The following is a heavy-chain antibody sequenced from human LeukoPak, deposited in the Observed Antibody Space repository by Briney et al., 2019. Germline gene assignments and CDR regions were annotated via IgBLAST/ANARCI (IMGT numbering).Heavy chain of an antibody. CDR2: INPNSGGT. CDR1: GYTFTGYY. J-gene: IGHJ3*01. Sequence: ASVKVSCKASGYTFTGYYIRWVRQAPGQGLEWMGWINPNSGGTNYAQTLQGRVTMTRDTSIRTAYIELSRLRSDDTAVYHCARDYYGAGSYMELWGQGTMVTVSS. CDR3: ARDYYGAGSYMEL. D-gene: IGHD3-10*01. V-gene: IGHV1-2*02.